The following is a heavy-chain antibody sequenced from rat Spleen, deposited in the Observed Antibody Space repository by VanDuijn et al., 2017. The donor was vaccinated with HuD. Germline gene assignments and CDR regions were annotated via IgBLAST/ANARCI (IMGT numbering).Heavy chain of an antibody. CDR3: ATGGIRGTDWFAY. CDR2: ISSGGGDT. J-gene: IGHJ3*01. V-gene: IGHV5S13*01. Sequence: EVQLVESGGGLVQPGRSLKLSCAASGFTFSTFPMAWVRQAPKMGLEWVASISSGGGDTYYPDSVRGRFTVSRDNTRSTQFLQMDSLRSEDTATYYCATGGIRGTDWFAYWGQGTLVTVSS. CDR1: GFTFSTFP. D-gene: IGHD4-3*01.